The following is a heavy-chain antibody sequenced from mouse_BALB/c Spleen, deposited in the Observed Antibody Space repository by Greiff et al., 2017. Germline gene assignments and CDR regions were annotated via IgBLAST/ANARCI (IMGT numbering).Heavy chain of an antibody. D-gene: IGHD1-2*01. J-gene: IGHJ1*01. CDR2: INPANGNT. Sequence: EVQLQQSGAELVKPGASVKLSCTASGFNIKDTYMHWVKQSPEQGLEWIGRINPANGNTKYDPKFQGKATITSDTSSNNAYLQLSSLTSEDTAFYYCARTVLRLLWYFDVWGAGTTVTVSS. CDR3: ARTVLRLLWYFDV. V-gene: IGHV14-3*02. CDR1: GFNIKDTY.